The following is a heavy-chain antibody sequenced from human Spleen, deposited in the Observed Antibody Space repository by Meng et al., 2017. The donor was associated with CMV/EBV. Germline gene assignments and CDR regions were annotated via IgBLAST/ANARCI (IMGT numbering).Heavy chain of an antibody. J-gene: IGHJ4*02. D-gene: IGHD3-10*01. CDR3: ARSDFGEFVEYYFDS. V-gene: IGHV1-8*03. Sequence: ASVKVSCKASGYTFTGYDINWVRQATGQGLEWMGWMNPNSGNTGYAQKFQGRVTITRNTSISTAYMELSSLRSEDTAVYYCARSDFGEFVEYYFDSWGQGTLVTVSS. CDR2: MNPNSGNT. CDR1: GYTFTGYD.